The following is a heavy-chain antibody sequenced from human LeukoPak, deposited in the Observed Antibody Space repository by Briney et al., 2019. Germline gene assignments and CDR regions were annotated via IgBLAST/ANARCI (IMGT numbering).Heavy chain of an antibody. D-gene: IGHD1-1*01. V-gene: IGHV3-53*01. J-gene: IGHJ4*02. CDR2: ISSGGNT. CDR1: GFTVSTNY. CDR3: GSLTR. Sequence: GGSLRLSCAASGFTVSTNYMSWVRQAPGKGLEWVSVISSGGNTCYADSVKGRFTISRDNSKNTMYLQIISLRAEDTAVYYCGSLTRWGQGTLVTVSS.